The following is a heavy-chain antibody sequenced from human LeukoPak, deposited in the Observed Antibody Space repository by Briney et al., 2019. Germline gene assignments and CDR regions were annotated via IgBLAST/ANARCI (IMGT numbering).Heavy chain of an antibody. J-gene: IGHJ4*02. D-gene: IGHD3-3*01. Sequence: PPETLSLTCAVYGGSFSGYYWSWIRQPPGKGLEWIGEINHSGSTNYNPSLKSRVTISVDTSKNQFSLKLSSVTAADTAVYYCARVTIFGDLWGQGTLVTVSS. CDR2: INHSGST. V-gene: IGHV4-34*01. CDR1: GGSFSGYY. CDR3: ARVTIFGDL.